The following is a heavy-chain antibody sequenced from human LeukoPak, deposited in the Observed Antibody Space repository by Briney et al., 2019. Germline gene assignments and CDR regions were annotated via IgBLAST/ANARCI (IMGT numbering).Heavy chain of an antibody. V-gene: IGHV4-38-2*01. CDR1: GYSISCGYY. J-gene: IGHJ4*02. D-gene: IGHD3-22*01. CDR3: ASGGTAVVMALTYYFDT. Sequence: PSETLSLTCAVSGYSISCGYYWGWIRQPPGKGPEWIGSIYHTGSTYYNPSLQSRVTISLDSPKNQFSLKLTSVTAADTAVYYCASGGTAVVMALTYYFDTWGQGTPVTVSS. CDR2: IYHTGST.